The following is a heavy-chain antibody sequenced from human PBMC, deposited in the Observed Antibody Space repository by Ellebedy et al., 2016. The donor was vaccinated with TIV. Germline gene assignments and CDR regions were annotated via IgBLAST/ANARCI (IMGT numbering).Heavy chain of an antibody. CDR3: ARVGREYYYDSSGYCDY. D-gene: IGHD3-22*01. J-gene: IGHJ4*02. CDR1: GFTFSSYW. V-gene: IGHV3-7*02. CDR2: IKQDGSEK. Sequence: GESLKISCAASGFTFSSYWMSWVRQAPGIGLEWVANIKQDGSEKYYVDSVKGRFTISRDNAKNSLYLQMNSLRAEDTAVYYCARVGREYYYDSSGYCDYWGQGTLVTVSS.